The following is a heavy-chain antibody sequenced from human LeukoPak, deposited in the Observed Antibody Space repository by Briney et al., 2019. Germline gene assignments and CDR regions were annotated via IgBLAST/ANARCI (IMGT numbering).Heavy chain of an antibody. Sequence: GGSLRLSCAASGFTFSDTWMHWVRQAPGEGLVWVSRIRSDGSDTRYAESVKGRFTISRDNAKNSPYLQVNSLRAEDTAVYYCARGTRRVVITTSTFDIWGHGTMVTVSS. V-gene: IGHV3-74*01. CDR3: ARGTRRVVITTSTFDI. D-gene: IGHD3-22*01. CDR2: IRSDGSDT. J-gene: IGHJ3*02. CDR1: GFTFSDTW.